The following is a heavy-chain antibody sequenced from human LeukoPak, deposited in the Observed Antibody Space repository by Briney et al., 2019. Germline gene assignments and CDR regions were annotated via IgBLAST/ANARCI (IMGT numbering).Heavy chain of an antibody. V-gene: IGHV4-39*07. CDR2: IYYSGST. J-gene: IGHJ4*02. CDR1: GGSISSSSYY. D-gene: IGHD4-17*01. CDR3: ARVISSDYGDYDDY. Sequence: SETLSLTCTVSGGSISSSSYYWGWIRQPPGKGLEWIGSIYYSGSTYYNPSLKSRVTISVDTSKNQFSLKLSSVTAADTAVYYCARVISSDYGDYDDYWGQGTLVTVSS.